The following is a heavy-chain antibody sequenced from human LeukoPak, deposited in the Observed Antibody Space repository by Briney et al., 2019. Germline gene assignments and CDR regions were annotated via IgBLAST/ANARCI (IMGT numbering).Heavy chain of an antibody. V-gene: IGHV4-38-2*02. D-gene: IGHD6-19*01. CDR2: IYHSGST. CDR3: TRDLPYSSGWYVGN. Sequence: SETLSLTCGVSGYSISSGYFWGWIRHPPGKGLEWIGSIYHSGSTYYNPSLKSRVTISVDTSKNQFSLKVSSVTAADTAVYYCTRDLPYSSGWYVGNWGQGTLVTVSS. CDR1: GYSISSGYF. J-gene: IGHJ4*02.